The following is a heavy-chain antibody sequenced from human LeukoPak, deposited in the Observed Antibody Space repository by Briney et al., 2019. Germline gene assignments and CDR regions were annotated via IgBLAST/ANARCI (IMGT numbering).Heavy chain of an antibody. D-gene: IGHD3-3*01. CDR1: GYIFTSYY. J-gene: IGHJ6*02. CDR2: INPSGGST. CDR3: ARSLRFLEWLFNYYYYGMDV. Sequence: ASVKVSCKASGYIFTSYYMHWVRQAPGQGPEWMGIINPSGGSTSYAQKFQGRVTMTRNTSISTAYMELSSLRSEDTAVYYCARSLRFLEWLFNYYYYGMDVWGQGTTVTVSS. V-gene: IGHV1-46*01.